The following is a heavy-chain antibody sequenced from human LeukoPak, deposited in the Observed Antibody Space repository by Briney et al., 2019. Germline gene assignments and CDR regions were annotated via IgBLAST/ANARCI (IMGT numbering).Heavy chain of an antibody. CDR1: GFPFSTYT. Sequence: GGSLRLSCAASGFPFSTYTMNWVRQAPGKGLEWVSSISSSSSYIYYADSVKGRFTISRDNAKNSLYLQMNSLRAEDTAVYYCARDFWNNAFDIWGQGTMVTVSS. CDR3: ARDFWNNAFDI. CDR2: ISSSSSYI. D-gene: IGHD1-1*01. J-gene: IGHJ3*02. V-gene: IGHV3-21*01.